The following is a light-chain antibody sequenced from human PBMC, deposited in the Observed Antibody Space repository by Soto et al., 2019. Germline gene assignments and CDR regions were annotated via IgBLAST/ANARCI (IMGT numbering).Light chain of an antibody. CDR2: GAS. CDR1: QSVSSSY. Sequence: EIVLTQSPGTLSLSPGERATLSCRASQSVSSSYLAWYQQKPGQAPRLLIYGASSRATGIPDRFSGSGSGTHFTLTISRLEPEDFALFYCHHYGSSPAFGQGTKLEIK. V-gene: IGKV3-20*01. J-gene: IGKJ2*01. CDR3: HHYGSSPA.